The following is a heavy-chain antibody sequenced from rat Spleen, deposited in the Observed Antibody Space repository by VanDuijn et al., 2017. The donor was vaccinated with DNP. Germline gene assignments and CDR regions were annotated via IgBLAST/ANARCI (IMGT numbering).Heavy chain of an antibody. CDR2: MQSGGGT. Sequence: QVQLKESGPGLVQPSQTLSLTCTVAGFSLTNYNMHWVRQPPGKALEWMGKMQSGGGTDYSSVLKSRLSISRDTSKSQVFLKMNSVQTEDTAMYFCVRSESRYNPFDYWGQGVMVAVSS. CDR1: GFSLTNYN. D-gene: IGHD1-5*01. V-gene: IGHV2-27*01. J-gene: IGHJ2*01. CDR3: VRSESRYNPFDY.